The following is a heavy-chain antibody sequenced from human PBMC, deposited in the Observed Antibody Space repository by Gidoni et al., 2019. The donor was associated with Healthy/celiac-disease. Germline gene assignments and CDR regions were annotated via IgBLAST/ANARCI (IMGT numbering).Heavy chain of an antibody. CDR1: GFTFSSYA. CDR2: ISYDGSNK. CDR3: ARDGGS. J-gene: IGHJ5*02. V-gene: IGHV3-30*01. Sequence: QVQLVESGGGVVQPVRSLRLPCAASGFTFSSYAMHWVRQAPGKGLEWVAVISYDGSNKYYADSVKGRFTISRDNSKNTLYLQMNSLRAEDTAVYYCARDGGSWGQGTLVTVSS.